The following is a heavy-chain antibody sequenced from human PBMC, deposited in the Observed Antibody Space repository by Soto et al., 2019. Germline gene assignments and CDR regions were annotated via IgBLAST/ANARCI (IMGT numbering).Heavy chain of an antibody. CDR3: ARGTSYYDSSGEGDAYDI. J-gene: IGHJ3*02. CDR2: IIPLFGTA. V-gene: IGHV1-69*06. D-gene: IGHD3-22*01. CDR1: GGTFISYA. Sequence: SVKVSCKASGGTFISYAISWVRQAPGQGLEWMGGIIPLFGTANYAQKFQGRVTITADKSKSTAYMELSSLRTEETAVYYCARGTSYYDSSGEGDAYDIWGQGTMVTVSS.